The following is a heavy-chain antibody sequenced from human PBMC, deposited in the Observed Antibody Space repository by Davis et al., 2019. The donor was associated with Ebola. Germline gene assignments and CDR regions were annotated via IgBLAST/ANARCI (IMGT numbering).Heavy chain of an antibody. V-gene: IGHV4-4*02. J-gene: IGHJ6*02. CDR1: GGSISSSNW. CDR2: IYHSGST. D-gene: IGHD5-18*01. Sequence: SETLSLTCAVSGGSISSSNWWRWVRQPPGKGLEWIGEIYHSGSTNYNPSLKSRVTISVDKSKNQFSLKLSSVTAADTAVYYCARDTAMVSSRYYYYGMDVWGQGTTVTVSS. CDR3: ARDTAMVSSRYYYYGMDV.